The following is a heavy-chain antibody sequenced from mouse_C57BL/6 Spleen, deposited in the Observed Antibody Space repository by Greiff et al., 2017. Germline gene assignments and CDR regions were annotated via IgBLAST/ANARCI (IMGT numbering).Heavy chain of an antibody. Sequence: QVQLQQSGAELARPGASVKMSCKASGYTFTSYTMHWVKQRPGQGLEWIGYINPSSGYTKYNQKFKDKATLTADKSSSTAYMQLSSLTSEDSAVYYCAREVYYGNYDYFAYWGQGTALTVSS. CDR2: INPSSGYT. J-gene: IGHJ2*01. CDR1: GYTFTSYT. D-gene: IGHD2-1*01. V-gene: IGHV1-4*01. CDR3: AREVYYGNYDYFAY.